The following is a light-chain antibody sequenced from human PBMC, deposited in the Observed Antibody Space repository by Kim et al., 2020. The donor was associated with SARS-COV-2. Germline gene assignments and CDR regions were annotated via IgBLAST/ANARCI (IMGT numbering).Light chain of an antibody. CDR2: GKN. J-gene: IGLJ2*01. Sequence: SSELTQDPAVSVALGQTVRITCQGDSLRTYYTTWLQQKPGQAPIVVFYGKNNRPSGIPDRFSGSSSGNTASLTITATQAGDEADYYCNSRDNNDNVLFGGLTTLTLL. CDR1: SLRTYY. CDR3: NSRDNNDNVL. V-gene: IGLV3-19*01.